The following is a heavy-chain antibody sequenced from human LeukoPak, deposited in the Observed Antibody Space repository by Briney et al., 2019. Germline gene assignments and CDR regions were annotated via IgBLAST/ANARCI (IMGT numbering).Heavy chain of an antibody. V-gene: IGHV3-48*03. J-gene: IGHJ6*03. D-gene: IGHD6-13*01. CDR2: ISSSGSTI. CDR3: ARASREGSSSWYGGLNIYYYYYMDV. CDR1: GFTFSSYE. Sequence: PGGSLRLSCAASGFTFSSYEMNWVRQAPGKGLEWVSYISSSGSTIYYADSVKGRFTISRDNSKNTLYLQMSSLRAEDTAVYYCARASREGSSSWYGGLNIYYYYYMDVWGKGTTVTVSS.